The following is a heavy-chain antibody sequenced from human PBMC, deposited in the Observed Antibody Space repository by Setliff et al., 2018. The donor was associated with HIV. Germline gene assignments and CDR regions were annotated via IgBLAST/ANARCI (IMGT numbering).Heavy chain of an antibody. CDR1: GGSMSTYY. Sequence: PSETLSLTCTVSGGSMSTYYWSWIRQPPGKGLERIGYIYTSGSTNYNPSLRSRVTISVDTSKNHFSLKLRSVTAADTAVYYCARHGYSSDLRISYCDSWGQGSLVTVSS. CDR2: IYTSGST. D-gene: IGHD5-18*01. V-gene: IGHV4-59*08. CDR3: ARHGYSSDLRISYCDS. J-gene: IGHJ4*02.